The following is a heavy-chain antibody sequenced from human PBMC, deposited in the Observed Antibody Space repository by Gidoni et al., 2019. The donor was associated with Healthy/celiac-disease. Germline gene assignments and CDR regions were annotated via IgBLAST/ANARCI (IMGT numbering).Heavy chain of an antibody. D-gene: IGHD2-2*02. CDR1: GGSFSGYY. V-gene: IGHV4-34*01. Sequence: QVQLQQWGAGLLKPSETLSLTCAVYGGSFSGYYWTWIRQPPGKGLEWIGKINHSGSTTYSPSLTSRVTISVDTSKNQFSLKLRSVTAADTAVYYCARQRGGWGYCSSTSCYSNYYYYGMDVWGQGTTVTVSS. CDR3: ARQRGGWGYCSSTSCYSNYYYYGMDV. J-gene: IGHJ6*02. CDR2: INHSGST.